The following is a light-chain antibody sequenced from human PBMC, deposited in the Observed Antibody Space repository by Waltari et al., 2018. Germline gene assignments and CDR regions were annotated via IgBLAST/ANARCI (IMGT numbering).Light chain of an antibody. Sequence: SSALTQDPAVSVALGQTVRITCQGDSLTTHAANWYQQRPGQAPILLIFSVDDRPSGIPDRFSGSSSGDTASLTITGAQAEDEADYYCNSRNPTTNAVVFGGGTRLTVL. V-gene: IGLV3-19*01. CDR3: NSRNPTTNAVV. CDR2: SVD. CDR1: SLTTHA. J-gene: IGLJ2*01.